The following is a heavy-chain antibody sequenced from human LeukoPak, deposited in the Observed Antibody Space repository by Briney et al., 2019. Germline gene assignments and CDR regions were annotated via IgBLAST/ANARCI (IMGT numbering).Heavy chain of an antibody. V-gene: IGHV5-51*01. D-gene: IGHD3-22*01. CDR3: ARQSPAYYYDSSGYYYFDY. CDR2: IYPGASDT. J-gene: IGHJ4*02. CDR1: GYSFTSYW. Sequence: GESLKISCKGSGYSFTSYWIGWVRQMPGKGLEWMGIIYPGASDTRYSPSFQGQVTISAEKSISTAYLQWSSLKASDTAMYYCARQSPAYYYDSSGYYYFDYWGQGTLVTVSS.